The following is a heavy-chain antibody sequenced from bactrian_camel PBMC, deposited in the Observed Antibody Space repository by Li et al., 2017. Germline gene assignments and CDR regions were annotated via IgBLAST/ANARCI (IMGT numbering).Heavy chain of an antibody. D-gene: IGHD5*01. CDR1: GYCV. CDR2: INSSGGSR. J-gene: IGHJ4*01. Sequence: VQLVESGGGSVQAGESLRLSCAASGYCVGWSRQAPGKGLEWISDINSSGGSRNYADSVKGRFTVSRDNAKNTVYLQLTGLKIEDTAMYYCTRETQWVGYHEMAEYWGQG. V-gene: IGHV3S40*01. CDR3: TRETQWVGYHEMAEY.